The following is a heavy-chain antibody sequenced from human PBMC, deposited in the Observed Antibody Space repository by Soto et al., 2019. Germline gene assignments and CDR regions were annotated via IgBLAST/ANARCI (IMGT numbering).Heavy chain of an antibody. CDR3: ARGRYGDY. V-gene: IGHV1-18*01. Sequence: QVHLVQSGAEVKKPGASVKVSCKGSGYTFTSYGITWVRQAPGQGIEWMGWISAPNGNTDYAQKLQGRVTATRDTPTSRPYMELRGLRSDETAVYYCARGRYGDYWGQGALVTVSS. J-gene: IGHJ4*02. CDR1: GYTFTSYG. D-gene: IGHD1-1*01. CDR2: ISAPNGNT.